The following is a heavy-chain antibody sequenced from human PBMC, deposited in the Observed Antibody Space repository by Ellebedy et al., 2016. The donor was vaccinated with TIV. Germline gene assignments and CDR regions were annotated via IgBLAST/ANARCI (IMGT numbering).Heavy chain of an antibody. J-gene: IGHJ6*02. V-gene: IGHV3-74*01. CDR2: INSDGSDT. Sequence: GGSLRLXCAASGFTFSSYWMNWVRQAPGKGLVWVSRINSDGSDTNYADSVKGRFTISRDNAENTLYLQMSGLRAEDTAVYYCARGVSYYHDSSGYGTDWGQGTTVTVSS. CDR1: GFTFSSYW. CDR3: ARGVSYYHDSSGYGTD. D-gene: IGHD3-22*01.